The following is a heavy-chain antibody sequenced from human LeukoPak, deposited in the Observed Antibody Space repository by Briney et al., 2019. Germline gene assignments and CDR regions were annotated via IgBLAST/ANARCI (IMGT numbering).Heavy chain of an antibody. J-gene: IGHJ4*02. CDR1: GFTFSSYS. CDR3: AKARSLGQWLVPNDY. D-gene: IGHD6-19*01. V-gene: IGHV3-48*01. CDR2: ISSSSNTI. Sequence: GGSLRLSCAASGFTFSSYSMNWVRQAPGKGLEWVSYISSSSNTIYYADSVKGRFTISRDNSKNTLYLQMNSLRAEDTAVYYCAKARSLGQWLVPNDYWGQGTLVTVSS.